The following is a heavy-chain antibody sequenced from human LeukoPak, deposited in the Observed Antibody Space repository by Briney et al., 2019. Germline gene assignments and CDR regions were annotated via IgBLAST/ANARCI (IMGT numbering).Heavy chain of an antibody. J-gene: IGHJ4*02. CDR2: ISGYNGNT. V-gene: IGHV1-18*01. Sequence: ASVKVSCKASGYTFTSYGISWVRQAPGQGLEWMGWISGYNGNTNYAQKFQGRVTMTGDTSISTAYMELSRLRSDDTAVYYCSVLWFGELTTHDYWGQGTLVTVSS. D-gene: IGHD3-10*01. CDR1: GYTFTSYG. CDR3: SVLWFGELTTHDY.